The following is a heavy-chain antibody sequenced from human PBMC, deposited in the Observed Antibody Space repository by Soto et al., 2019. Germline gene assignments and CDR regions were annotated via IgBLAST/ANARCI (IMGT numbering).Heavy chain of an antibody. CDR3: ASSPAFSSSWYGLPPDPSHGMDV. CDR1: GYTFTSFY. J-gene: IGHJ6*02. V-gene: IGHV1-46*01. Sequence: QMQLVQSGAEVKRPGASVRVSCKSSGYTFTSFYIHWVRQAPGQGLEWMGIINPSGGITNFAQRVQGRVTMTRDMSTNTHYMDLSSLKSDDTAVYYCASSPAFSSSWYGLPPDPSHGMDVWGQGTTVTVS. D-gene: IGHD6-13*01. CDR2: INPSGGIT.